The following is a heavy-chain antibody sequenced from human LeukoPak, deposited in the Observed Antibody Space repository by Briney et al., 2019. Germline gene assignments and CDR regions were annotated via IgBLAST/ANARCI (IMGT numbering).Heavy chain of an antibody. D-gene: IGHD2-21*02. CDR3: ARDPHPCGGDCYTNGAFDI. J-gene: IGHJ3*02. CDR2: VNPNSGNT. Sequence: ASVKVSCKASGYTFTSYDINWVRQATGQGLEWMGYVNPNSGNTGYAQNFQGRVTITRTTSISTAYMEVSGLRSDDKAVYYCARDPHPCGGDCYTNGAFDIWGQGTLVTVSS. V-gene: IGHV1-8*03. CDR1: GYTFTSYD.